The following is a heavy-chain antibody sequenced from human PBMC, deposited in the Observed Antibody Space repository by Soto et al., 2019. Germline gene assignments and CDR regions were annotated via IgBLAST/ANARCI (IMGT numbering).Heavy chain of an antibody. Sequence: SETLSLTCTVSGGSVSSGSYYWSWIRQPPGKGLEWIGYIYYSGSTNYNPSLKSRVTISVDTSKNQFSLKLSSVTAADTAVYYCARGQWLRLYYYYGMDVWGQGTTVTV. CDR2: IYYSGST. CDR1: GGSVSSGSYY. CDR3: ARGQWLRLYYYYGMDV. V-gene: IGHV4-61*01. D-gene: IGHD5-12*01. J-gene: IGHJ6*02.